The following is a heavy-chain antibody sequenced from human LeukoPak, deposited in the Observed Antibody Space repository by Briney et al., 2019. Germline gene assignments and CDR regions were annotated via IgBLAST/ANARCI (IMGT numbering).Heavy chain of an antibody. D-gene: IGHD6-6*01. J-gene: IGHJ6*03. CDR3: ATVMGPYSSSSGYYYYYMDV. CDR2: IIPIFGTA. V-gene: IGHV1-69*05. CDR1: GGTFSSHA. Sequence: ASVKVSCKASGGTFSSHAISWVRQAPGQGLEWMGGIIPIFGTANYAQKFQGRVTITTDESTSTAYMELSSLRSEDMAVYYCATVMGPYSSSSGYYYYYMDVWGKGTTVTVSS.